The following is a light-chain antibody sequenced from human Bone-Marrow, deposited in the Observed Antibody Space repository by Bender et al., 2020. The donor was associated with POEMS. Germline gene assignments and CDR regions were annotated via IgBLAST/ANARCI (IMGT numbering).Light chain of an antibody. Sequence: QSALTQPRSVSGSPGQSVTISCTGTSSDVGGYNYVSWYQQHPVKAPKLIIYDVTKRPSGVPARFSGSKSGNTASLTISGLQADDEGDYYCSSYVDSYSVVFGGGTRLTVL. V-gene: IGLV2-11*01. CDR1: SSDVGGYNY. CDR3: SSYVDSYSVV. J-gene: IGLJ2*01. CDR2: DVT.